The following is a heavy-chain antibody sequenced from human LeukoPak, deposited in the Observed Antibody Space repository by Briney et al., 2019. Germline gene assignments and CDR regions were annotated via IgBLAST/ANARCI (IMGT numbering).Heavy chain of an antibody. V-gene: IGHV1-69*04. Sequence: ASVKVSCKASGGTFSSYAISWVRQAPGQGLEWMGRIIPILGIANYAQKFQGRFTITADKSTSTAYMEPSSLRSEDTAVYYCARGETGSFDYWGQGTLVTVSS. CDR3: ARGETGSFDY. CDR2: IIPILGIA. CDR1: GGTFSSYA. J-gene: IGHJ4*02. D-gene: IGHD1-14*01.